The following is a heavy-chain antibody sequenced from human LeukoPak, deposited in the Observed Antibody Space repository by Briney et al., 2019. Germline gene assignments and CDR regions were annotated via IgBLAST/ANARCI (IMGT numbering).Heavy chain of an antibody. V-gene: IGHV1-69*04. Sequence: SGGSLRLSCAASGFTFSSYAISWVRQAPGQGLEWMGRIIPILGIANYAQKFQGRVTITADKSTSTAYMELSSLRSEDTAVYYCARVVSYNWFDPWGQGALVTVSS. J-gene: IGHJ5*02. CDR1: GFTFSSYA. D-gene: IGHD3-10*01. CDR3: ARVVSYNWFDP. CDR2: IIPILGIA.